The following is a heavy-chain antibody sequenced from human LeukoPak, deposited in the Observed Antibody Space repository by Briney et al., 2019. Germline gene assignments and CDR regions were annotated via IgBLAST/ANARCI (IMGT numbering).Heavy chain of an antibody. V-gene: IGHV4-59*01. CDR1: GGSISSYY. J-gene: IGHJ6*03. Sequence: PSETLSLTCTVSGGSISSYYWSWIRQPPGKGLEWIGYIYYSGSTNYNPSLKSRVTISVDTSKNQFSLKLSSVTAADTAVYYCARLPHVLPRPYYYYYYMDVWGKGTTVTVSS. D-gene: IGHD6-6*01. CDR3: ARLPHVLPRPYYYYYYMDV. CDR2: IYYSGST.